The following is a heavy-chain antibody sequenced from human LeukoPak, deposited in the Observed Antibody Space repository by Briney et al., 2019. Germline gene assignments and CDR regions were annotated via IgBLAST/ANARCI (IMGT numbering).Heavy chain of an antibody. V-gene: IGHV3-15*01. CDR2: IKSRGDGGTP. Sequence: GGSLRLSCAASGLSFTDAWMSWVRQAPGRGLEWVGRIKSRGDGGTPDYAAPVKGRFTISRDDSEDTLYLQMNSLKAEDTAMYYCTKYTWNFFDSWGQGTMVTVSS. J-gene: IGHJ4*02. CDR3: TKYTWNFFDS. CDR1: GLSFTDAW. D-gene: IGHD1-20*01.